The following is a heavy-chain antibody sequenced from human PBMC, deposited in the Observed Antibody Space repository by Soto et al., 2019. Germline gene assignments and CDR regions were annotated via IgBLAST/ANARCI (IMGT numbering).Heavy chain of an antibody. CDR1: GGSISSYY. V-gene: IGHV4-59*08. J-gene: IGHJ2*01. Sequence: PSETLSLTCTVSGGSISSYYWSWIRQPPGKGLEWIGYIYYSGSTNYNPSLKSRVTISVDTSKNQFSLKLSSVTAADTAVYYCARQAYCGGDCSYFDLRGRGTLVTVSS. CDR3: ARQAYCGGDCSYFDL. D-gene: IGHD2-21*01. CDR2: IYYSGST.